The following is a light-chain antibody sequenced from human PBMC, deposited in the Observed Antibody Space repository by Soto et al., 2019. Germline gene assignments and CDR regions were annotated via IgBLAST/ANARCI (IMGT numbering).Light chain of an antibody. CDR1: ESVRNNS. Sequence: LVLTQSPGTLSLSPGERATLSCRASESVRNNSLAWYQQHPGQAPRLLIFGASSRATGIPDRFTGTGSGADYTLNIGRLAPDDSAVYFCHHYGNRADTFGQGTKLEIK. CDR2: GAS. J-gene: IGKJ2*01. V-gene: IGKV3-20*01. CDR3: HHYGNRADT.